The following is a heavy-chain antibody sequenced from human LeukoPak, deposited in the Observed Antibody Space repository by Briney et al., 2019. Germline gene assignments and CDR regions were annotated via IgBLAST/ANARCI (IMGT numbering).Heavy chain of an antibody. D-gene: IGHD2-21*01. V-gene: IGHV1-2*02. Sequence: GASVRVSCEASGYSFTDYYIHWVRQAPGQGLEWMGWINPKNDYTFYAQNFQGRVTLTRVTSINTVYMELSRLTSDDTALYYCAVAPGDYWGQGTQVIVSA. CDR1: GYSFTDYY. CDR3: AVAPGDY. J-gene: IGHJ4*02. CDR2: INPKNDYT.